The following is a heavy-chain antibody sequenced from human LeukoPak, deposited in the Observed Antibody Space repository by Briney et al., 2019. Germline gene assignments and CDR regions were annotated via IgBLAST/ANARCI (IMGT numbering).Heavy chain of an antibody. CDR1: GGSVNNGSYY. CDR3: ARHGAYQLLDNWFDP. CDR2: IYYTGST. J-gene: IGHJ5*02. V-gene: IGHV4-61*01. Sequence: PSETLSLTCTVSGGSVNNGSYYLSWIRQPPGKGLEWIAYIYYTGSTKYNPSLKSRITVSVDASTNQFSLKLSSVTAADTAVYYCARHGAYQLLDNWFDPWGQGTLVTVSS. D-gene: IGHD2-2*01.